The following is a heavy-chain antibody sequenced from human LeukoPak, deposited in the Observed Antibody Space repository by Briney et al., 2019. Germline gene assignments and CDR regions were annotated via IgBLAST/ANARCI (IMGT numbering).Heavy chain of an antibody. CDR2: ISYDGSNR. CDR1: GFTFSSYA. CDR3: AREVTH. Sequence: PGGSLRLSCAASGFTFSSYAMHWVRQAPGKGLEWVAVISYDGSNRYYADSVKGRFTISRDNSKNTLYLQMNSLRAEDTAVYYCAREVTHWGQGTLVTVSS. V-gene: IGHV3-30*04. J-gene: IGHJ4*02. D-gene: IGHD5-18*01.